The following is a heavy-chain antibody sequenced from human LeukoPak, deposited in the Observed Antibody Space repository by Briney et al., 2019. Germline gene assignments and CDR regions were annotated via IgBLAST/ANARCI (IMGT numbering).Heavy chain of an antibody. CDR3: AKGDYYYMDV. CDR1: GFTFSDYY. V-gene: IGHV3-30*02. CDR2: IRYDGSNK. J-gene: IGHJ6*03. Sequence: PGGSLRLSCAASGFTFSDYYMSWIRQAPGKGLEWVAFIRYDGSNKYYADSVKGRFTISRDNSKNTLYLQMNSLRAEDTAVYYCAKGDYYYMDVWGKGTTVTVSS.